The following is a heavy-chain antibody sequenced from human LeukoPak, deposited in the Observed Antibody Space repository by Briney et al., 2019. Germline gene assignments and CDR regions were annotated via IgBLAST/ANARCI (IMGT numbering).Heavy chain of an antibody. J-gene: IGHJ4*02. Sequence: ASVKVSCKSSGYTFASYYMHWVRQAPGQGLEWMGIINPRGGSTIYAQKFQGRVTMTRDMSTSTVYMELSSLRSEDPAVYSCAAGLAVAGQGGGYWGQGTLVTVSS. D-gene: IGHD6-19*01. V-gene: IGHV1-46*01. CDR3: AAGLAVAGQGGGY. CDR1: GYTFASYY. CDR2: INPRGGST.